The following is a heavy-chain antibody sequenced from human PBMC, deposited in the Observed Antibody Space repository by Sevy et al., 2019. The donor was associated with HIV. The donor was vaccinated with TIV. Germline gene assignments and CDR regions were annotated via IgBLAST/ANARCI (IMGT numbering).Heavy chain of an antibody. CDR2: IKSKTDGETT. CDR3: TTKAPIAAVGTDY. J-gene: IGHJ4*02. V-gene: IGHV3-15*07. CDR1: GFTFTNAW. Sequence: GSLRLSCVASGFTFTNAWMDWVRQAPGKGLEWVGRIKSKTDGETTAYAAPVKGRFSISRDDSKNTLYLQMNSLKTEDTAVYYCTTKAPIAAVGTDYWGQGTLVTASS. D-gene: IGHD6-13*01.